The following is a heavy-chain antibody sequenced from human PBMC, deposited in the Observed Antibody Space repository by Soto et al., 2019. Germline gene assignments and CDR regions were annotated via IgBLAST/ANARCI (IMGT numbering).Heavy chain of an antibody. CDR1: GYTFTSYG. CDR3: ARDGIAAAGTGGPYYYGMDV. V-gene: IGHV1-18*04. J-gene: IGHJ6*02. Sequence: KVSCKASGYTFTSYGISWVRQAPGQGLEWMGWISAYNGNTNYAQKLQGRVTMTTDTSTSTAYMELRSLRSDDTAVYYCARDGIAAAGTGGPYYYGMDVWGQGTTVTVS. D-gene: IGHD6-13*01. CDR2: ISAYNGNT.